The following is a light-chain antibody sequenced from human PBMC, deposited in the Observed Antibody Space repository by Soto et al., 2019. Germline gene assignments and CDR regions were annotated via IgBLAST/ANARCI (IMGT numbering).Light chain of an antibody. J-gene: IGLJ1*01. CDR2: EVT. Sequence: QSVLTQPPSASGSPGQSVTIACTVTSSDVGGYDYVSWYQQHPGKAPKLMIYEVTIRPSGVSDRFSGSKSGSTASLTVSGLQAEDEADYYCSSYTGGNPSYVFGTGTKVTVL. CDR1: SSDVGGYDY. CDR3: SSYTGGNPSYV. V-gene: IGLV2-8*01.